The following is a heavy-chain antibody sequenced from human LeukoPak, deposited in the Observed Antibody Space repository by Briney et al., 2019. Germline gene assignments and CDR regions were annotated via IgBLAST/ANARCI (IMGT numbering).Heavy chain of an antibody. D-gene: IGHD6-19*01. CDR2: IHHCVST. CDR1: GASFSVYY. CDR3: ARGWEYSSGQRNFDY. V-gene: IGHV4-34*01. J-gene: IGHJ4*02. Sequence: PSESLSLTCPVYGASFSVYYWRWIRHPPGKWLEWIGEIHHCVSTNYHPSSKSQARISVDTSKNQISLTLSSVTAADTAVYYCARGWEYSSGQRNFDYWGQGTLVTVSS.